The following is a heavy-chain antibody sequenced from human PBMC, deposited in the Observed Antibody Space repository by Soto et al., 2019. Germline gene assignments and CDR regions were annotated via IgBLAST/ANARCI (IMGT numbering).Heavy chain of an antibody. Sequence: QVQLQQWGAGLLKPSETLSLTCAVYGGSFSGYYWSWIRQPPGKGLEWIGEINHSGSTNYNPSLKSRVTISVDTSKNQFSLKLSSVTAADTAVYYCARVKVRYCSSTSCYTGNYYYYGMDVWGQGTTVTVSS. CDR1: GGSFSGYY. CDR3: ARVKVRYCSSTSCYTGNYYYYGMDV. D-gene: IGHD2-2*02. V-gene: IGHV4-34*01. CDR2: INHSGST. J-gene: IGHJ6*02.